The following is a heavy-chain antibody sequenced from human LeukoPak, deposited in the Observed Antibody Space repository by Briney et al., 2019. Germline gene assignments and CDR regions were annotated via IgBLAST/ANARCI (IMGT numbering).Heavy chain of an antibody. CDR2: IKQDGSEK. CDR3: ARAPGATSTEYYFDY. D-gene: IGHD1-26*01. V-gene: IGHV3-7*01. CDR1: GFTFSSYG. J-gene: IGHJ4*02. Sequence: PGRSLRLSCAASGFTFSSYGMHWVRQAPGKGLEWVANIKQDGSEKYYVDSVKGRFTISRDNAKNSLYLQMNSLRAEDTAVYYCARAPGATSTEYYFDYWGQGTLVTVSS.